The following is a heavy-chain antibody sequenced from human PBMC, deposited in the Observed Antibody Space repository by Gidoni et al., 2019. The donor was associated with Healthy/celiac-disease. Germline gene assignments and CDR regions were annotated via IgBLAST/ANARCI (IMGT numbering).Heavy chain of an antibody. Sequence: QVQLVQSGAEVKKPGASVKVSCKASGYTFTSYYMHWVRQATGQGLECRGIINPSGGSTSYAQKFQGRVTMTRDTSTSTVYMELSSLRSEDTAVYYCARHDYGDYDGAFDIWGQGTMVTVSS. CDR1: GYTFTSYY. D-gene: IGHD4-17*01. V-gene: IGHV1-46*01. CDR2: INPSGGST. CDR3: ARHDYGDYDGAFDI. J-gene: IGHJ3*02.